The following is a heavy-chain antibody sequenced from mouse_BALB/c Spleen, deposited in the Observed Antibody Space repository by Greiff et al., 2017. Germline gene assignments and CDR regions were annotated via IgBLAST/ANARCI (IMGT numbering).Heavy chain of an antibody. V-gene: IGHV5-6-5*01. CDR1: GFTFSSYA. Sequence: EVQLVESGGGLVKPGGSLKLSCAASGFTFSSYAMSWVRQTPEKRLEWVASISSGGSTYYPDSVKGRFTISRDNAMNILYLQMSSLRSEDTAMYYCARGDTTFGYWGQGTTLTVSS. D-gene: IGHD1-1*01. CDR3: ARGDTTFGY. J-gene: IGHJ2*01. CDR2: ISSGGST.